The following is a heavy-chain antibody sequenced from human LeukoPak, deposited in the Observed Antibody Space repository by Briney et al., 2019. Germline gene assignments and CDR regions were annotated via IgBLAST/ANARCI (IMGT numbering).Heavy chain of an antibody. J-gene: IGHJ4*02. Sequence: GGSLRLSCAASGFTFSSYWMSWVRQAPGKGLEWVANIKQDGSEKYYADSVKGRFTISRDNSKNTLYLQMNSLRAEDTAVYYCAKVRATYDSSGPWYFDYWGQGTLVTVSS. D-gene: IGHD3-22*01. CDR1: GFTFSSYW. CDR2: IKQDGSEK. CDR3: AKVRATYDSSGPWYFDY. V-gene: IGHV3-7*01.